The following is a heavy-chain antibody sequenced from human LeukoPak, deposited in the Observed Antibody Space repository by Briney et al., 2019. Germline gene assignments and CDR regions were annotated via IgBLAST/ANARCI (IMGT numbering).Heavy chain of an antibody. CDR1: GFTFSSYA. Sequence: GGSLRLSGAASGFTFSSYAMSWVRQAPGKGLEWVSGISGGGGVTYYADSVKGRFTISRDNSKNTLYLQMNSLRAEDTAVYYCAKRQTGFGSFDYWGQGTLVTVSS. CDR3: AKRQTGFGSFDY. CDR2: ISGGGGVT. V-gene: IGHV3-23*01. J-gene: IGHJ4*02. D-gene: IGHD3-10*01.